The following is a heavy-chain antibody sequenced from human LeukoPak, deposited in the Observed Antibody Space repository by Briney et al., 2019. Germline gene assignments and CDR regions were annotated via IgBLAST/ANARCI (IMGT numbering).Heavy chain of an antibody. V-gene: IGHV3-64*01. CDR1: GFTFSSYA. Sequence: PGGSLRLSCAASGFTFSSYAMHWVRQAPGKGLEYVSAISSNGGSTYYANSVKGRFTISRDNSKNTLYLQMGSLRAEDMAVYYCARGGGGYAFDYWGQGTLVTVSS. J-gene: IGHJ4*02. CDR2: ISSNGGST. D-gene: IGHD2-15*01. CDR3: ARGGGGYAFDY.